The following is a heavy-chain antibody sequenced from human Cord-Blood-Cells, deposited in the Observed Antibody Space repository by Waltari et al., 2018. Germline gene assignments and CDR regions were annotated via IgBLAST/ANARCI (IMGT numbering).Heavy chain of an antibody. CDR3: AKDPRGYYDFWSGYYIDY. V-gene: IGHV3-30*18. D-gene: IGHD3-3*01. J-gene: IGHJ4*02. Sequence: QVQLVESGGGVVQPGRSLRLSCAASGFTFSSYGMHWVRQAPGTGLEWVAVISYDGSNKYYADSVRGRFTISRDNSKNTLYLQMNSLRAEDTAVYYCAKDPRGYYDFWSGYYIDYWGQGTLVTVSS. CDR2: ISYDGSNK. CDR1: GFTFSSYG.